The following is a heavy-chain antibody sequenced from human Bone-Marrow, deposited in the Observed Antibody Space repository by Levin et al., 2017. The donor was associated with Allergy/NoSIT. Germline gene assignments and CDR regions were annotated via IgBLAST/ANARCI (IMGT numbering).Heavy chain of an antibody. J-gene: IGHJ4*02. CDR3: ARDLSPLLYDFWRGGGCAFDY. D-gene: IGHD3-3*01. V-gene: IGHV3-21*01. Sequence: GGSLRLSCAASGFTFSSYSMNWVRQAPGKGLEWVSSISSSSSYIYYADSVKGRFTISRDNAKNSLYLQMNSLRAEDTAVYYCARDLSPLLYDFWRGGGCAFDYWGQGTLVTVSS. CDR1: GFTFSSYS. CDR2: ISSSSSYI.